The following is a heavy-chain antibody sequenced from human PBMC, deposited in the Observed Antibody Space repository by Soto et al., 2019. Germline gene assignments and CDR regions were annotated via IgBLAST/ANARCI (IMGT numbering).Heavy chain of an antibody. D-gene: IGHD3-3*01. V-gene: IGHV3-11*06. CDR2: IGSVSSNT. CDR1: GFTFSDYY. CDR3: ARDQLLDDFWSGYQSDYYYYYGMDV. J-gene: IGHJ6*02. Sequence: QVQLVESGGGLVKPGGSLRLSCAASGFTFSDYYMSWIRQAPGKGLEGVPKIGSVSSNTNNADSVKGRFTISRDNAKNSLYLQMNSLRAEDTAVYYCARDQLLDDFWSGYQSDYYYYYGMDVWGQGTTVTVSS.